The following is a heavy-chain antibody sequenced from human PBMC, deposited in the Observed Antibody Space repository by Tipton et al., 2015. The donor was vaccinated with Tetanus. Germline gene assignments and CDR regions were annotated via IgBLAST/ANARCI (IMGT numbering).Heavy chain of an antibody. CDR2: ISPNSGGT. CDR3: ARGMDYDSSSIDDF. CDR1: GYTFTGYY. J-gene: IGHJ4*02. V-gene: IGHV1-2*02. D-gene: IGHD3-22*01. Sequence: QLVQSGAEVKKPGASVKVSCKASGYTFTGYYMHWVRQAPGQGPEWMGWISPNSGGTNYAQKFQGRVTMTRDTSISTAYMEVSRLRSDDTAIYYCARGMDYDSSSIDDFWGQGTLVTVSS.